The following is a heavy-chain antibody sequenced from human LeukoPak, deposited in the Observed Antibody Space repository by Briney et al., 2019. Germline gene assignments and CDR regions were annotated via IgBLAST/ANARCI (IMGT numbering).Heavy chain of an antibody. Sequence: GGSLRFSCAASGFTFDDYAMHWVRQAPGKGLEWVSGISWNSGSIGYADSVKGRFTISRDNAKSSLYLQMNSLRAEDMALYYCTKDGGSGSYYSPSHFDYWGQGTLVTVSS. J-gene: IGHJ4*02. CDR2: ISWNSGSI. CDR1: GFTFDDYA. CDR3: TKDGGSGSYYSPSHFDY. D-gene: IGHD3-10*01. V-gene: IGHV3-9*03.